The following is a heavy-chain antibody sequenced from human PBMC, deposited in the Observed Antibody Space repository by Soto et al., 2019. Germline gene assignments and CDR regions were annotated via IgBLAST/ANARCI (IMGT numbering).Heavy chain of an antibody. Sequence: GGSLRLSCAASGFTFSSYAMSWVRQAPGKGLEWVSAISGSGGSTYYADSVKGRFTISRDNSKNTLYLQMNSLRAEDTAVYYCAKVRDILTGIGSLDYWGQGTLVTVSS. CDR1: GFTFSSYA. D-gene: IGHD3-9*01. V-gene: IGHV3-23*01. CDR2: ISGSGGST. CDR3: AKVRDILTGIGSLDY. J-gene: IGHJ4*02.